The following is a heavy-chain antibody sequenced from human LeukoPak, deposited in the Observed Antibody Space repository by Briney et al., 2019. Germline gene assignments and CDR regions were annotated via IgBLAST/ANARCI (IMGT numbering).Heavy chain of an antibody. CDR3: ARGCTSTSCYDY. V-gene: IGHV3-7*01. CDR2: IEQDGSEK. CDR1: GFTFSIYW. J-gene: IGHJ4*02. Sequence: GGSLRLSCAASGFTFSIYWMSWVRQAPGKGLEWVANIEQDGSEKYHSDSVKGRFTISRDNAKNSLYLQMSSLRAEDSAVYYCARGCTSTSCYDYWGQGTLVTVSS. D-gene: IGHD2-2*01.